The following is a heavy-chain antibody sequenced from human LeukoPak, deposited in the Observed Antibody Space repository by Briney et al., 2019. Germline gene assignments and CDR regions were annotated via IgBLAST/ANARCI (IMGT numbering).Heavy chain of an antibody. J-gene: IGHJ4*02. D-gene: IGHD1-26*01. CDR2: IYYSGST. V-gene: IGHV4-30-4*01. CDR1: GGSISSGDYY. CDR3: ARVGGSYGDFDY. Sequence: SETLSLTCTVSGGSISSGDYYWSWIRQPPGEGLEWIGYIYYSGSTYYNPSLKSRVTISVDTSKNQFSLKLSSVTAADTAVYYCARVGGSYGDFDYWGQGTLVTVSS.